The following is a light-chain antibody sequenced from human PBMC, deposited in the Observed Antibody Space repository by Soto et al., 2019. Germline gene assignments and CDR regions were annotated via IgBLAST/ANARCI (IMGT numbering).Light chain of an antibody. CDR1: RSLLKANGYTY. CDR3: MQTRECRT. J-gene: IGKJ1*01. Sequence: DIVMTQSPLSLTVTPGEPASISCGSSRSLLKANGYTYFHWFLQKPGQSPQLLIYLGYTRAPGVPDRFRGTGSGTHFTLEISRVEADHVGVYYCMQTRECRTFGQGTKLEIK. V-gene: IGKV2-28*01. CDR2: LGY.